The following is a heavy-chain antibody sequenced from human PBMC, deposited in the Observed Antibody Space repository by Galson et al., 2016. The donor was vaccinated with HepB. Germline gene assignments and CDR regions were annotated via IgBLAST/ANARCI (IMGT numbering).Heavy chain of an antibody. CDR1: GASVSSSYW. J-gene: IGHJ4*02. CDR3: TRQDLWSIEF. Sequence: SETLSLTCAVSGASVSSSYWWSWVRQSPRKGLEWIGEIFPSGNTNYNPALESRLIISLDKSENQFSLKMTSVTAADTARYYCTRQDLWSIEFWGQGILVTVSS. V-gene: IGHV4-4*02. CDR2: IFPSGNT. D-gene: IGHD2-21*01.